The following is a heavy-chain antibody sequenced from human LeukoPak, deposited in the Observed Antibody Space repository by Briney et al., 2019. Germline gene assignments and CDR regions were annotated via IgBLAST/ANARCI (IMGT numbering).Heavy chain of an antibody. CDR3: TPDLPYSSGLDY. D-gene: IGHD6-19*01. V-gene: IGHV3-15*01. Sequence: GGSLRLSCATSAFIFNNAWMSRVRQAPGKGLEWVGRIKSKTDGGTTDYAAPVKGRFTISRDDSKNTLYLQMNSLKTEDTAVYYCTPDLPYSSGLDYWGQGTLVTVSS. CDR1: AFIFNNAW. CDR2: IKSKTDGGTT. J-gene: IGHJ4*02.